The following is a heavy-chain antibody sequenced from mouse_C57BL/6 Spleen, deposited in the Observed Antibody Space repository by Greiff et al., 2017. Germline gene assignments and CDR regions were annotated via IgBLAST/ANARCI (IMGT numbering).Heavy chain of an antibody. Sequence: EVKLVESGGGLVKPGGSLKLSCAASGFTFSDYGMHWVRQAPEKGLEWVAYISSGSSTIYYADTVKGRFTISRDNAKNTLFLQMTSLMSEDTAMYYCARGRFYYGKGYFDYWGQGTTLTVSS. CDR3: ARGRFYYGKGYFDY. D-gene: IGHD2-1*01. J-gene: IGHJ2*01. V-gene: IGHV5-17*01. CDR1: GFTFSDYG. CDR2: ISSGSSTI.